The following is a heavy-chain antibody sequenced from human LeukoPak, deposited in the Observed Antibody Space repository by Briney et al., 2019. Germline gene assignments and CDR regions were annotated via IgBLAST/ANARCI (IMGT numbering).Heavy chain of an antibody. J-gene: IGHJ4*02. CDR3: ARVMGDFWSGYHFDY. V-gene: IGHV3-7*01. Sequence: GGSLRLSCAASGFTFSSYWMSWVRQAPGKWLEWVANVKQDGSEKYYVDSVKGRFTISRDNAKNSLYLQMNSLRAEDTAVYYCARVMGDFWSGYHFDYWGQGTLVTVSS. CDR1: GFTFSSYW. CDR2: VKQDGSEK. D-gene: IGHD3-3*01.